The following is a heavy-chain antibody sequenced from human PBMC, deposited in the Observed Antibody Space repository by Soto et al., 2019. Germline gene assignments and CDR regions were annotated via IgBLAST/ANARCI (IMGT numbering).Heavy chain of an antibody. CDR3: ARWVYYDFWSAKHKGNYFDY. CDR2: IYYSGST. J-gene: IGHJ4*02. Sequence: SETLSLTCTVSGGSISSGGYYWSWIRQHPGKGLEWIGYIYYSGSTYYNPSLKSRVTISVDTSKNQFSLKLSSVTAADTAVYYCARWVYYDFWSAKHKGNYFDYWGQGTLVTVSS. D-gene: IGHD3-3*01. CDR1: GGSISSGGYY. V-gene: IGHV4-31*03.